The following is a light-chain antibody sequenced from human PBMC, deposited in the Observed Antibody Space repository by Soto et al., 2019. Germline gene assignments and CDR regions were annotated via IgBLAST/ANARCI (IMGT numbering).Light chain of an antibody. CDR2: RAF. CDR1: LGVSGD. Sequence: EIVMTQSPATLSVSPGERATLSCRASLGVSGDLAWYQQKPGQAPRLLIYRAFTRATGIPARFSGSGFGTDFPLTISSLQSEDFAVYYCHQYNNWPLTFGGGTKVEI. CDR3: HQYNNWPLT. J-gene: IGKJ4*01. V-gene: IGKV3-15*01.